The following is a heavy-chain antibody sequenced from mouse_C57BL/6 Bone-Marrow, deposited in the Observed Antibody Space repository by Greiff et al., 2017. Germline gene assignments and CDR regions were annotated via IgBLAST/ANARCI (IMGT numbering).Heavy chain of an antibody. CDR1: GFTFSSYT. J-gene: IGHJ1*03. V-gene: IGHV5-9*01. Sequence: EVMLVESGGGLVKPGGSLKLSCAASGFTFSSYTMSWVRQTPEKRLQWVAAISGGSGNTYYPDSVKGRFTISRDNDKNILYLQMSSLRSEDTALYYCSRQVTTVLATKYFDVWGTGTTVTVSS. D-gene: IGHD1-1*01. CDR3: SRQVTTVLATKYFDV. CDR2: ISGGSGNT.